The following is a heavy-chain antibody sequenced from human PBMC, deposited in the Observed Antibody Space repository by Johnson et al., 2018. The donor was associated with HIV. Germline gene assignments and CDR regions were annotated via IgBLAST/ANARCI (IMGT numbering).Heavy chain of an antibody. CDR1: GFTVSSNY. CDR2: MYSGGDP. CDR3: TRQSDI. Sequence: VQLVESGGGLVKPGESLRLSCAASGFTVSSNYMSWVRQAPGQGLEWVSVMYSGGDPYYADSVKDRFTISRDNTKNTLYLQMNSLRAEDSAVYYCTRQSDIWGQGTMVTVSS. J-gene: IGHJ3*02. V-gene: IGHV3-66*04.